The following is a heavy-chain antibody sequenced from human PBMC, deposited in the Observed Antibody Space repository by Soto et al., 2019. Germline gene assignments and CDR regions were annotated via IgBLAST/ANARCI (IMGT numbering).Heavy chain of an antibody. CDR3: ARVFVVVPAANPRWFDP. D-gene: IGHD2-2*01. V-gene: IGHV4-59*01. CDR1: GGSFSGYY. Sequence: SETLSLTCAVYGGSFSGYYWSWIRQPPGKGLEWIGYIYYSGSTNYNPSLKSRVTISVDTSKNQFSLKLSSVTAADTAVYYCARVFVVVPAANPRWFDPWGQGTLVTVSS. J-gene: IGHJ5*02. CDR2: IYYSGST.